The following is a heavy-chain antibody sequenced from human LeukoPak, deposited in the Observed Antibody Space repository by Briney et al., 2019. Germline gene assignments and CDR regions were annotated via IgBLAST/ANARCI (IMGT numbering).Heavy chain of an antibody. CDR2: IRDKANNYAT. V-gene: IGHV3-73*01. D-gene: IGHD1-26*01. CDR1: GFTFSDSD. J-gene: IGHJ6*02. Sequence: QAGGSLRLSCAASGFTFSDSDMHWVRQTSGKGLEWVGRIRDKANNYATAYAAPVKGRFTIPRDDSKNTACLQMNSLKTEDTAIYYCTYYRRDPRGFYYGMDVWGQGTTVTVSS. CDR3: TYYRRDPRGFYYGMDV.